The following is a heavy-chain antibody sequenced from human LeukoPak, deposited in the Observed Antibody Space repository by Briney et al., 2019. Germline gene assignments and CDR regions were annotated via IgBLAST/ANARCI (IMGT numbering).Heavy chain of an antibody. J-gene: IGHJ5*02. CDR3: ARPYYYDSRIDP. D-gene: IGHD3-22*01. CDR1: GGSISSGDYY. Sequence: SETLSLTCTVSGGSISSGDYYWSWIRQPPGKGLEWIAYMYYSGTTYYNPSLKSRVTMSADTSKNQLSLKLSSVTAADTAVYYCARPYYYDSRIDPWGQGILVTVSS. V-gene: IGHV4-30-4*01. CDR2: MYYSGTT.